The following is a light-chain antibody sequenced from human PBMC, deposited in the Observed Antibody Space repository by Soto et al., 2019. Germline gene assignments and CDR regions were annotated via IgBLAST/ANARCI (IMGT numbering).Light chain of an antibody. CDR1: SSDVGGYNH. CDR2: AVS. J-gene: IGLJ7*01. CDR3: CSYTSLSTVV. V-gene: IGLV2-14*01. Sequence: QSVLTQPATVSESPGQSITISCTGTSSDVGGYNHVSWYQHSPGKAPKLILFAVSDRPSGVSHRFSGSKSGNTASLTISGLQAEDEADYYCCSYTSLSTVVFGGGTQLTVL.